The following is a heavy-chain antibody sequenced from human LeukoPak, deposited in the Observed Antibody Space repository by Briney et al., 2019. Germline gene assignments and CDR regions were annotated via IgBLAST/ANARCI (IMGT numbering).Heavy chain of an antibody. CDR2: IIPILGIA. CDR3: ARDYLAAAGHYGMDV. V-gene: IGHV1-69*04. Sequence: SVKVSCKASGGTFSSYAISWVRQAPGQGLEWMGRIIPILGIANYAQKFQGRVTITADKSTSTAYMELSSLRSEDTAVYYCARDYLAAAGHYGMDVWGQGTTITVSS. D-gene: IGHD6-25*01. J-gene: IGHJ6*02. CDR1: GGTFSSYA.